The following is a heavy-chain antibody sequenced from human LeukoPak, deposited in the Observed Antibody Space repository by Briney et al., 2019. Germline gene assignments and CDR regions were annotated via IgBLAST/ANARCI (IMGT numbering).Heavy chain of an antibody. V-gene: IGHV3-66*01. CDR2: IYSGGST. CDR3: ARDIGRSSGN. J-gene: IGHJ4*02. CDR1: GFTVSSNY. Sequence: PGGSLRLSCAASGFTVSSNYLSWVRQAPGKGLECVSVIYSGGSTYYADSVKGRFTISRDNSKHTLYLQMNSLRAEDTAVYYCARDIGRSSGNWGQETLVTVSS. D-gene: IGHD6-25*01.